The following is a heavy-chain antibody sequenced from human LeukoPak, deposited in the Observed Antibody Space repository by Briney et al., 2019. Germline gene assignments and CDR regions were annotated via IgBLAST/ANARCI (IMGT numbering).Heavy chain of an antibody. CDR1: GGTFSSYA. CDR3: ARGGLYQLVHEAFYI. CDR2: IIPIFGTA. V-gene: IGHV1-69*01. Sequence: SVKVSCKASGGTFSSYAISWVRPAPGQGLEGMGGIIPIFGTANYAQKFQGRSTITADESMSTAYLELSSLRSEDTAVYYCARGGLYQLVHEAFYIRGQGTKVTV. J-gene: IGHJ3*02. D-gene: IGHD2-2*01.